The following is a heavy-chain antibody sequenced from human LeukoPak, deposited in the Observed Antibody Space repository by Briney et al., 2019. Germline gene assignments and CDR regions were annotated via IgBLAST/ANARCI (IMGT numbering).Heavy chain of an antibody. CDR3: ARDCERSGYYCY. CDR2: ISAYNGNP. D-gene: IGHD3-22*01. CDR1: LYSFTNYG. Sequence: ASVKVSSTASLYSFTNYGISWVRQAPGQELEWMGWISAYNGNPNYAQKLQGRVTMTTDTSTSTAYMEMRSLRSDDTAVYYCARDCERSGYYCYWGQGTLVTVSS. J-gene: IGHJ4*02. V-gene: IGHV1-18*01.